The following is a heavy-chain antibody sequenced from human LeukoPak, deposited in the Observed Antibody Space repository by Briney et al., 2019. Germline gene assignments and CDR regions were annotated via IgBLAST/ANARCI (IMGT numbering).Heavy chain of an antibody. D-gene: IGHD3-16*01. V-gene: IGHV4-59*01. CDR2: IYYSGST. J-gene: IGHJ3*02. CDR3: ASGAGYDAFDI. Sequence: SETLSLTCIVSGGSISSYYWSWIRQPPGKGLEWIGYIYYSGSTNYNPSLKSRVTISVDTSKNQFSLKLSSVTAADTAVYYCASGAGYDAFDIWGQGTMVTVSS. CDR1: GGSISSYY.